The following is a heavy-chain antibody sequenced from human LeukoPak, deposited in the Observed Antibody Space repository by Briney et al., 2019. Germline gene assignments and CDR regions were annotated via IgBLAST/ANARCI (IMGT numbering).Heavy chain of an antibody. CDR3: ARDRNYYDSGKYHHYYDY. J-gene: IGHJ4*02. CDR2: IKHDGSEI. CDR1: GFTFSTYW. Sequence: PGGSLRLSCAASGFTFSTYWMTWVRQAPGKGLEWVANIKHDGSEIYYVDSVKGRFTISRDSAKKSLYLQMNSLRAEDTAVYFCARDRNYYDSGKYHHYYDYWGQGALVAVSS. V-gene: IGHV3-7*01. D-gene: IGHD3-10*01.